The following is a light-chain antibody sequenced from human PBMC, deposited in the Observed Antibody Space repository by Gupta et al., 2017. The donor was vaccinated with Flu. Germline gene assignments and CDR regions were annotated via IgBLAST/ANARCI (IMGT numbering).Light chain of an antibody. Sequence: RVTISCSGSSSNIGSNTVNWYQQLPGTAPKLLIYSNNQRPSGVPDRFSGSKSGTSASLAISGLQSEDEAEYYCAAWDDSLGWVFGGGTKLTVL. V-gene: IGLV1-44*01. J-gene: IGLJ3*02. CDR2: SNN. CDR1: SSNIGSNT. CDR3: AAWDDSLGWV.